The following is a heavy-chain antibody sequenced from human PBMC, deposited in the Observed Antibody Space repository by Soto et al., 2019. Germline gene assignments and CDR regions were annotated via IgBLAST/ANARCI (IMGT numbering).Heavy chain of an antibody. Sequence: QVHLVESGGGVVQPGTSLTLSCAASGFTFHNYVMHWVRQAPGKGLEWVAGIWFHGRDIFYTDSVRGRFTISRDNSKNTLSLQMNSLRVEDTALYYCTRDGDSADYGYWGQGTLVTVSS. CDR1: GFTFHNYV. CDR2: IWFHGRDI. CDR3: TRDGDSADYGY. D-gene: IGHD2-21*01. V-gene: IGHV3-33*01. J-gene: IGHJ4*02.